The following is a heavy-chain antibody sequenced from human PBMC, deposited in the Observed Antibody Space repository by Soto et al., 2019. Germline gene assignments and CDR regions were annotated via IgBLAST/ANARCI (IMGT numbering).Heavy chain of an antibody. Sequence: QVQLVKSGGGVVQPGRSLRLSCAASGFTFSNYGMHWVRQPPGKGLEWVAVISYDGTNEYYADSVKGRFTISRDNSKNTLYLQMNSLRTEDTAVYYCAKGDTSSSRNDDCWGQGTLVTVSS. CDR3: AKGDTSSSRNDDC. V-gene: IGHV3-30*18. J-gene: IGHJ4*02. CDR2: ISYDGTNE. CDR1: GFTFSNYG. D-gene: IGHD6-6*01.